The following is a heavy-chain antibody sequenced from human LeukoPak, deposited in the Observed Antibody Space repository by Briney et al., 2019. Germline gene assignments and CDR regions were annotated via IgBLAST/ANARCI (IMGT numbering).Heavy chain of an antibody. CDR3: ARAGESTGPYYDILTGYSLWAGNYGSDY. CDR2: IKQDGSEK. Sequence: PGGSLRLSCAASGFSFTYYWMSWVRQAPGKGLEWVANIKQDGSEKYYVDSVKGRFTISRDNAKNSLYLQMNSLRAEDTAVYYCARAGESTGPYYDILTGYSLWAGNYGSDYWGQGTLVTVSS. J-gene: IGHJ4*02. V-gene: IGHV3-7*01. CDR1: GFSFTYYW. D-gene: IGHD3-9*01.